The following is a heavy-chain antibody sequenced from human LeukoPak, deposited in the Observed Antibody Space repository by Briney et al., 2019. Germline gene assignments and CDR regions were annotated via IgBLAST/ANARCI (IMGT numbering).Heavy chain of an antibody. CDR1: GYNFINYW. CDR2: IQPGDSGT. CDR3: XXWPRGATADYFDY. V-gene: IGHV5-51*01. Sequence: GESLKISCKGSGYNFINYWIGWVRQMPGKGLEWMGIIQPGDSGTRYSPSFQGQVTISADKSISTAFLQWSSLKASDTAMYYCXXWPRGATADYFDYWGQGTLVTVSS. D-gene: IGHD6-13*01. J-gene: IGHJ4*02.